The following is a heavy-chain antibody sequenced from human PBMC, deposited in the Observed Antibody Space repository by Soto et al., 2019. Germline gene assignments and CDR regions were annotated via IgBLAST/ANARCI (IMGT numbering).Heavy chain of an antibody. J-gene: IGHJ4*02. V-gene: IGHV3-21*01. Sequence: EVQLVESGGGLVKPGGSLRLSCAASGFTFSSYSMNWVRQAPGKGLEWVSSISSSSSYIYYADSVKGRFTISRDNAKNSLYLQMISLTVEDTAVYYCARDSLDYGEYGFGYWGQGTLVTVSS. CDR2: ISSSSSYI. CDR1: GFTFSSYS. D-gene: IGHD4-17*01. CDR3: ARDSLDYGEYGFGY.